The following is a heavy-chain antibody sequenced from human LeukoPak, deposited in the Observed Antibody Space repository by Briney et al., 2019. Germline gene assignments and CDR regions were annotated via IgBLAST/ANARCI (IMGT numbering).Heavy chain of an antibody. CDR2: INPNSGGT. J-gene: IGHJ6*02. CDR1: GYTFTGYY. V-gene: IGHV1-2*02. CDR3: ARTDVYYYYGMDV. D-gene: IGHD3-10*02. Sequence: ASVKVSCKASGYTFTGYYMHWVRQAPGQGLEWMGWINPNSGGTNYAQKFQGRVTMTRDTSISTAYMELSRLRSDDTAVYYCARTDVYYYYGMDVWGQGTTVTVSS.